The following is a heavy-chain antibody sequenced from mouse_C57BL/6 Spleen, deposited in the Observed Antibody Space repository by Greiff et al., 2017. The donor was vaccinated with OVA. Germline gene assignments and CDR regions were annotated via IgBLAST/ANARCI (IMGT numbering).Heavy chain of an antibody. Sequence: EVQLQQSGTVLARPGASVKMSCKTSGYTFTSYWMHWVKQRPGQGLEWIGAIYPGNSDTSYNQKFKGKAKLTAVTSASTAYMELSSLTTEDSAVYDCTWAYYSNYNYAMDYWGQGTSVTVSS. J-gene: IGHJ4*01. CDR3: TWAYYSNYNYAMDY. CDR2: IYPGNSDT. CDR1: GYTFTSYW. D-gene: IGHD2-5*01. V-gene: IGHV1-5*01.